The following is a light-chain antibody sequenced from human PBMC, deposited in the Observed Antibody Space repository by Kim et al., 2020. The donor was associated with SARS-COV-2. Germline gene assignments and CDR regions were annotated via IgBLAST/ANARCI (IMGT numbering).Light chain of an antibody. Sequence: PGQTASITCSGDKLGDKYACWYQQKPGQSPVLVIYQDSKRPSGIPERFSGSNSGNTATLTISGTQAMDEADYYCQAWDSSTAVFGGGTQLTIL. V-gene: IGLV3-1*01. J-gene: IGLJ2*01. CDR1: KLGDKY. CDR2: QDS. CDR3: QAWDSSTAV.